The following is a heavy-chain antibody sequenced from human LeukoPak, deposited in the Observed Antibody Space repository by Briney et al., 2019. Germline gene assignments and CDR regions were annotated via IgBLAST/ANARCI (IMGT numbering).Heavy chain of an antibody. D-gene: IGHD3-10*01. Sequence: GASVKVSCKASGYTFTGYYMHWVRQAPGQGLEWMGWINPNSGGTNYAQKFQGRVTMTRDTSISTAYMELSRLRSDDTAVYYCARDPVWFGELCAFDIWGQGTMVTVSS. CDR3: ARDPVWFGELCAFDI. J-gene: IGHJ3*02. CDR1: GYTFTGYY. CDR2: INPNSGGT. V-gene: IGHV1-2*02.